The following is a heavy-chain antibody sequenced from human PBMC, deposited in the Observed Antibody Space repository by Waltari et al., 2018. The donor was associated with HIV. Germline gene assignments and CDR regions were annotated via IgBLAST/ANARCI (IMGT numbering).Heavy chain of an antibody. Sequence: VQLVESGGTQVRPGGSLRLSWGGSGVSFGSRWLRWVRQVPGKGLQWIARIDRDGRVFTNEGLVKGRFSISRDNTKNTMFLQLSRLTVDDSAVYYCARDVTRDYFGVYHSLFDVWGQGTTVTVSS. V-gene: IGHV3-74*03. CDR2: IDRDGRVF. D-gene: IGHD4-17*01. J-gene: IGHJ6*02. CDR3: ARDVTRDYFGVYHSLFDV. CDR1: GVSFGSRW.